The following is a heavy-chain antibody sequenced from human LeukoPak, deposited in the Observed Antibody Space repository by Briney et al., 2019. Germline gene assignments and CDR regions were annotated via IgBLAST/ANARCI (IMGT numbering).Heavy chain of an antibody. J-gene: IGHJ6*02. CDR1: GYTFTSYG. CDR3: ARIDFWSGYFAYYYGMDV. D-gene: IGHD3-3*01. CDR2: ISAYNGNT. V-gene: IGHV1-18*01. Sequence: ASVKVSCKASGYTFTSYGISWVRQAPGQGLEWMGWISAYNGNTNYAQKLQGRVTMTTDTSTSTAYMELRSLRSDDTAVYYCARIDFWSGYFAYYYGMDVWGQGTTVTVSS.